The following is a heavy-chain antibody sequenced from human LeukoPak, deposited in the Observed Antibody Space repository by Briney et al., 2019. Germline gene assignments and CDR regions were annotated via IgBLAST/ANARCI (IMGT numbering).Heavy chain of an antibody. J-gene: IGHJ3*02. Sequence: QPGGSLRLSCAASGFTFSSYGMHWVRQAPGKGLEWVADISYDGSNKYYADSVKGRFTISRDNSKNTLYLQMNSLRAEDTAVYYCAKGIKWELLRGAFDIWGQGTMVTVSS. D-gene: IGHD1-26*01. V-gene: IGHV3-30*18. CDR1: GFTFSSYG. CDR2: ISYDGSNK. CDR3: AKGIKWELLRGAFDI.